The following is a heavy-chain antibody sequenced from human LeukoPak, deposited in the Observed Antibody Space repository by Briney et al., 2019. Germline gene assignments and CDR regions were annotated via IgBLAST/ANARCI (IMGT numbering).Heavy chain of an antibody. Sequence: SETLSLTCTVSGGSISSYYWSWIRQPPGKELEWIGYIYYSGSTNYNPSLKSRVTISVDTSKNQFSLKLSSVTAADTAVYYCARGPSGILWFGELSMDVWGQGTTVTVSS. CDR2: IYYSGST. CDR1: GGSISSYY. D-gene: IGHD3-10*01. V-gene: IGHV4-59*01. CDR3: ARGPSGILWFGELSMDV. J-gene: IGHJ6*02.